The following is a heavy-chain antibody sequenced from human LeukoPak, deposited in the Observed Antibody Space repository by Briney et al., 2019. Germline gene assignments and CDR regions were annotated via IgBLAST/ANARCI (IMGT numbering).Heavy chain of an antibody. Sequence: SETLSLTCTVSGGSISSYYWSWIRQSPGKGLEWIGYIYNSGSTNYNPSLKSGVTISVDTSKNQFSLKLSSVTAADTAVYYCARGDVGAAGRASFFDYWGQGTLVTVSS. D-gene: IGHD6-13*01. CDR3: ARGDVGAAGRASFFDY. V-gene: IGHV4-59*01. J-gene: IGHJ4*02. CDR2: IYNSGST. CDR1: GGSISSYY.